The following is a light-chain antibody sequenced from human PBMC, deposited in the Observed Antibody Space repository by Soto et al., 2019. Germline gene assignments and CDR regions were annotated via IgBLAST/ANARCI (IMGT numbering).Light chain of an antibody. CDR2: DAS. V-gene: IGKV1-33*01. Sequence: DIQMTQSPSSLSASVGDRVTITCQASQDIINYLNWYQQKPGKAPKLLIYDASNLETGVPSRFSGSGSGTDFTFTISSLQPEDIATYYCQQYNHLPWTFGPGTKVEIK. CDR1: QDIINY. J-gene: IGKJ1*01. CDR3: QQYNHLPWT.